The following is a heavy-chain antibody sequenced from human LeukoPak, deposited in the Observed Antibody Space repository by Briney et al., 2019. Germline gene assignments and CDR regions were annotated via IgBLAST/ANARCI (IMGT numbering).Heavy chain of an antibody. V-gene: IGHV1-2*02. CDR3: ARDPSRGQQLVFYYYYYMDV. J-gene: IGHJ6*03. CDR2: INPNSGGT. D-gene: IGHD6-13*01. CDR1: GYPFTCYF. Sequence: GASVKVSCKASGYPFTCYFLHWVGQAPGQGLEWMGWINPNSGGTKNAQKFQGRVTMTRERSISTPYMELSRLRSDDTAVYYCARDPSRGQQLVFYYYYYMDVWGKGTTVTVSS.